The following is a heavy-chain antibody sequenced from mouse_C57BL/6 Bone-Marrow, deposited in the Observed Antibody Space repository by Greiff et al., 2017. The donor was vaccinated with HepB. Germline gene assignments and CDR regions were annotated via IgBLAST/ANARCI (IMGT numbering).Heavy chain of an antibody. D-gene: IGHD2-4*01. V-gene: IGHV1-80*01. CDR2: IYPGDGDT. J-gene: IGHJ3*01. CDR1: GYAFSSYW. Sequence: QVQLQQSGAELVKPGASVKISCKASGYAFSSYWMNWVKQRPGKGLEWIGQIYPGDGDTNYNGKFKGKATLTADKSSSTAYMQLSSLTSEDSAVYVCAGGFYDYDEGFAYWGQGTLVTVSA. CDR3: AGGFYDYDEGFAY.